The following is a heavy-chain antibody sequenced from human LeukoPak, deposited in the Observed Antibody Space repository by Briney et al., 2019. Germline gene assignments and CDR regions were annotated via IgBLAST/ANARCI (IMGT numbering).Heavy chain of an antibody. J-gene: IGHJ4*02. CDR2: IIGGGSII. CDR1: GFTFSNYE. Sequence: PGGSLRLSCAVSGFTFSNYEMNWVRQAPGKGLEWVAYIIGGGSIIYYADSVKGRFTISRDNAKNSLYLQMNSLRVEDTAVYYCARQRTVVAVGGDFDYWGQGILVTVSS. D-gene: IGHD6-19*01. CDR3: ARQRTVVAVGGDFDY. V-gene: IGHV3-48*03.